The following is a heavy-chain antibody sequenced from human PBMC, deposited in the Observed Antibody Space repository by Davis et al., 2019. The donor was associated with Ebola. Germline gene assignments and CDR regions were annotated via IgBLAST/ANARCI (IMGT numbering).Heavy chain of an antibody. J-gene: IGHJ5*02. V-gene: IGHV6-1*01. CDR2: TYYSSKWYN. CDR1: GDSVSSGG. CDR3: ASGWLRGKFDP. Sequence: HSQTLSLTCAISGDSVSSGGWNWIRQSPSRGLEWLGRTYYSSKWYNDYAVSVKSRITINPDTSKNQFSLLLNSVTPEDTAVYYCASGWLRGKFDPWGQETLVTVSS. D-gene: IGHD6-19*01.